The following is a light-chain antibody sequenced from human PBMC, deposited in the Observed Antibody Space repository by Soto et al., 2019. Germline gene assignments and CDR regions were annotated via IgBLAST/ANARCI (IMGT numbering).Light chain of an antibody. CDR2: GAS. Sequence: EVVMTQSPATLSVSPGERATLSCRASQSVNINLAWYQQKPGQAPRLLIYGASTRATGVPTRFSGSGSGTAFTLTISSLQSEDFAVYYCQQYNNWPPYTFGQGTKLEIK. CDR1: QSVNIN. V-gene: IGKV3-15*01. CDR3: QQYNNWPPYT. J-gene: IGKJ2*01.